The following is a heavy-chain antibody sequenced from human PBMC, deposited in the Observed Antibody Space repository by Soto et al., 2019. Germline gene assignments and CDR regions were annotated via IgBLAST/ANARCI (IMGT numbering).Heavy chain of an antibody. J-gene: IGHJ4*02. CDR3: ARALYYYDNSGLAF. CDR2: INIYGGGT. V-gene: IGHV1-18*01. Sequence: QIHLEQSGPEVKKPGASVKVSCKASGYTFTSYGISWVRLAPGQGLEWMGWINIYGGGTNYAQKYQDRVTMTRDTSTNTGDLEMRSLTSDDTAIYYCARALYYYDNSGLAFWGQGTLGTVSS. D-gene: IGHD3-22*01. CDR1: GYTFTSYG.